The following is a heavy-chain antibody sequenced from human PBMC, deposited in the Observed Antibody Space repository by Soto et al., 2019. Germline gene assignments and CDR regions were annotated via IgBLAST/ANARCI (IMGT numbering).Heavy chain of an antibody. J-gene: IGHJ4*02. CDR3: AKVPPITIRGY. CDR1: GFTFSSDW. V-gene: IGHV3-30*18. CDR2: IKYDGSNK. D-gene: IGHD3-3*01. Sequence: PGGSLRLSCAASGFTFSSDWMHWVRQAPGKGLEWVAVIKYDGSNKYYADSVKGRFTISRDNSKNTLYLQMNSLRAEDTAVYYCAKVPPITIRGYWGQGTLVTVSS.